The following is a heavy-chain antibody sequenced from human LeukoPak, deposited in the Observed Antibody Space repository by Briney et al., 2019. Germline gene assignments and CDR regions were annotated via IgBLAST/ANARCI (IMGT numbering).Heavy chain of an antibody. J-gene: IGHJ4*02. CDR2: IEQDGSET. CDR1: GFTLSNYW. Sequence: GGSLRLSCAASGFTLSNYWMTWVRQAPGKGLEWVANIEQDGSETYYVDSVKGRFTISRDNSNNSLYLQMSSLRAEDTAVYYCARAGGRASGSSYWGQGTLVTVSS. D-gene: IGHD1-26*01. V-gene: IGHV3-7*01. CDR3: ARAGGRASGSSY.